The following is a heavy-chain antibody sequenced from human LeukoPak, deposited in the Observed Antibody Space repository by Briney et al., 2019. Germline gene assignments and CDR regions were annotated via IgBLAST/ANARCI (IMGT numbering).Heavy chain of an antibody. J-gene: IGHJ4*02. Sequence: SETLSLTCTVSGGSISTFSWSWVRQTPDRGLEWIGSYFSTATKSNPSLGRRVAISVDTSKNQLFLRLRSLTPADTASYYCARDTSAASGMQYWGPGTLVTVSS. CDR3: ARDTSAASGMQY. V-gene: IGHV4-59*01. D-gene: IGHD6-25*01. CDR2: YFSTAT. CDR1: GGSISTFS.